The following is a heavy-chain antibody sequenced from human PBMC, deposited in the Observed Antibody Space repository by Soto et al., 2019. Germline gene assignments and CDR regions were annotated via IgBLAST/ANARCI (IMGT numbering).Heavy chain of an antibody. V-gene: IGHV5-51*01. D-gene: IGHD2-15*01. Sequence: PGESLKISCKGSGYSFTSYWIGWVRQMPGKGLEWMGIIYPGDSDTRYSPSFQGQVTISADKSISTAYLQWSSLKASDTAMYYCARRVVVVAASDAFDIWGQGTMVTVSS. CDR3: ARRVVVVAASDAFDI. J-gene: IGHJ3*02. CDR1: GYSFTSYW. CDR2: IYPGDSDT.